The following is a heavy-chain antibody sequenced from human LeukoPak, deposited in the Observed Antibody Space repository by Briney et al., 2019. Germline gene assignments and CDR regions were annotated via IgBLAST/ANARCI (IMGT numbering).Heavy chain of an antibody. Sequence: SETLSLTCTVSGGSISSYYWSWIRQPAGKGLEWIGRIYTSGSTNYNPSLKSRVTMSVDTSKNQFSLKLSSVTAADTAVYYCARILRYCSGGSCYSYFDSWGQGTLVTVSS. CDR2: IYTSGST. D-gene: IGHD2-15*01. J-gene: IGHJ4*02. CDR3: ARILRYCSGGSCYSYFDS. V-gene: IGHV4-4*07. CDR1: GGSISSYY.